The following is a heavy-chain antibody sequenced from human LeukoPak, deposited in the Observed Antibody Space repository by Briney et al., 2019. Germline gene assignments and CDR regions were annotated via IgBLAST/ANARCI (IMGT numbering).Heavy chain of an antibody. CDR2: IYYSGST. J-gene: IGHJ4*02. CDR1: NGSITNYY. V-gene: IGHV4-59*08. Sequence: SETLSLTCTVANGSITNYYWSWLRQTTGKGLEWIGFIYYSGSTNYNPSLKSQVTMSVDTAKNQFSLKFRSVTAADTALYYCARRGETYGGNDFDLWGQGTLVSVSS. D-gene: IGHD4-23*01. CDR3: ARRGETYGGNDFDL.